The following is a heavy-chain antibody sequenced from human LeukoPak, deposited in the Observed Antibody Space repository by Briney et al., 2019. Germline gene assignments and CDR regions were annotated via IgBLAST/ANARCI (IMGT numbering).Heavy chain of an antibody. V-gene: IGHV3-30*18. CDR3: AKGRGYDS. D-gene: IGHD3-22*01. J-gene: IGHJ4*02. CDR2: ISYDGSNK. CDR1: GFTFSSYG. Sequence: GGSLRLSCAASGFTFSSYGMHWVRQAPGKGLEWVAVISYDGSNKYYADSVKGRFTISRDNSKNTLYLQMNSLRAEDTAVYYCAKGRGYDSWGQGTLVTVSS.